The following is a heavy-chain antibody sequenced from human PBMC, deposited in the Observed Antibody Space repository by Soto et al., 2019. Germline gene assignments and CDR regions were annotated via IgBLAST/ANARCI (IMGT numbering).Heavy chain of an antibody. CDR2: ISYDGSNK. CDR1: GFTFSSYV. Sequence: SLRLSCAASGFTFSSYVMHWVRQAPGKGLEWVAVISYDGSNKYYADSVKGRFTISRDNSKNTLYLQMNSLRAEDTAVYYCAKGGVVVTAISMDVWGQGTTVTVSS. CDR3: AKGGVVVTAISMDV. D-gene: IGHD2-21*02. J-gene: IGHJ6*02. V-gene: IGHV3-30*18.